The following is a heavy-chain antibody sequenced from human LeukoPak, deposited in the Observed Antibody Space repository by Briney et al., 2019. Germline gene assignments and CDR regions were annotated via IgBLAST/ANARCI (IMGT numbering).Heavy chain of an antibody. CDR2: IYYNAST. V-gene: IGHV4-59*08. Sequence: PSETLSLTCSVSGGSISRYYWSWIRQPPGKGLEWIGDIYYNASTNYNPSLKNRVTISVNTSKNQFSLKLSSVTAADTAVYYCARHPRDGYNSPYFYYGVAVWGHGTTVTVSS. J-gene: IGHJ6*02. CDR1: GGSISRYY. CDR3: ARHPRDGYNSPYFYYGVAV. D-gene: IGHD5-24*01.